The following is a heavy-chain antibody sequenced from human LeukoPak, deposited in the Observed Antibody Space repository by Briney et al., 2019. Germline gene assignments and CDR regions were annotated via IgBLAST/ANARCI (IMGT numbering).Heavy chain of an antibody. Sequence: ASVRVSCKASGYTFTSYAMNWVRQAPGQGLEWMGWINTNTGNPTYAQGFTGRFVFSLDTSVSTAYLQISSLKAEDTAVYYCARRGGYCTNGVCPYYYYSLDVWGQGTTATVSS. CDR3: ARRGGYCTNGVCPYYYYSLDV. D-gene: IGHD2-8*01. J-gene: IGHJ6*02. V-gene: IGHV7-4-1*02. CDR2: INTNTGNP. CDR1: GYTFTSYA.